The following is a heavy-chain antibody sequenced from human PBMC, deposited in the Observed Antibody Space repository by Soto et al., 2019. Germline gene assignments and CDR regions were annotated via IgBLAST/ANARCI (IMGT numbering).Heavy chain of an antibody. J-gene: IGHJ6*02. CDR2: INHSGST. CDR1: GGSFSGYY. CDR3: ARGQDIVVVPAAIGLDV. D-gene: IGHD2-2*02. V-gene: IGHV4-34*01. Sequence: QVQLQQWGAGLLKPSETLSLTCAVYGGSFSGYYWSWIRQPPGKGLEWIGEINHSGSTNYNPSLKSRVTISVDTSKNQFSLKLSSVTAADTAVYYCARGQDIVVVPAAIGLDVWGQGTTVTVSS.